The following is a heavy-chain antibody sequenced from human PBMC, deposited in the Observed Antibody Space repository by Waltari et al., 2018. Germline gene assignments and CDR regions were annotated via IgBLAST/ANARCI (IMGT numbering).Heavy chain of an antibody. Sequence: QVQLVESGGGVVQPGGSLRLSCAASGFTFSSYGMHCVRQAPGKGLEWVAFIRYDGSNKYYADSVKGRFTISRDNSKNTLYLQMNSLRAEDTAVYYCAKDDSSGYYYGAFDYWGQGTLVTVSS. V-gene: IGHV3-30*02. J-gene: IGHJ4*02. CDR2: IRYDGSNK. CDR1: GFTFSSYG. D-gene: IGHD3-22*01. CDR3: AKDDSSGYYYGAFDY.